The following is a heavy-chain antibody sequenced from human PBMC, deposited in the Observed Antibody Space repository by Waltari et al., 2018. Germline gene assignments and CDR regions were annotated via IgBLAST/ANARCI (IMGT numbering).Heavy chain of an antibody. V-gene: IGHV1-2*02. CDR1: GYTCTGYY. D-gene: IGHD3-16*02. J-gene: IGHJ4*02. CDR3: ARALVRLGELSYFDY. CDR2: INPNSGGT. Sequence: QVQLVQSGAEVKKPGASVRVSCKASGYTCTGYYMPWVRQATGQGLEWMGWINPNSGGTNYAQKFQGRVTMTRDTSISTAYMELSRLRSDDTAVYYCARALVRLGELSYFDYWGQGTLVTVSS.